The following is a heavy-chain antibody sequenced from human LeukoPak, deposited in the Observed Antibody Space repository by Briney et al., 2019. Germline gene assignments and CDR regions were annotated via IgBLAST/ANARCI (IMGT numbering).Heavy chain of an antibody. Sequence: GGSLRLSCAASGFPFNKYWMHWVRQAPGKGLERVANIKEDGSEKYYLDSVKGRFSISRDNGKNSLYLQMSSLRAEDTAVYYCARALSAWGQGTLVTVSS. V-gene: IGHV3-7*03. CDR3: ARALSA. CDR1: GFPFNKYW. D-gene: IGHD3-3*01. CDR2: IKEDGSEK. J-gene: IGHJ4*02.